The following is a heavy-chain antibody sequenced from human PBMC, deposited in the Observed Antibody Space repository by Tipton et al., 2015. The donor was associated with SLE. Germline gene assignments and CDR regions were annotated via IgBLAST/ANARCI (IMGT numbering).Heavy chain of an antibody. J-gene: IGHJ6*03. CDR3: AKDRMGKEWLPRGHYFHHMDV. V-gene: IGHV3-53*04. CDR2: IYSGGST. Sequence: SLRLSCAASGFTVSSNYMSWVRQAPGKGLEWVSVIYSGGSTYYADSVKGRFTISRHNSKNTLYLQMNRLRTEDTATYYCAKDRMGKEWLPRGHYFHHMDVWGKGTTVTVSS. CDR1: GFTVSSNY. D-gene: IGHD3-3*01.